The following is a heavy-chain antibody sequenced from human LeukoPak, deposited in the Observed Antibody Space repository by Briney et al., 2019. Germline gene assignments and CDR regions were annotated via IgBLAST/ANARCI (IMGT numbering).Heavy chain of an antibody. Sequence: PSETLSLTCAVYGGSFSGYYWSWIRQPPGKGLEWIGEINHSGSTNYNPSPKSRVTISVDTSKNQFSLKLSSVTAADTAVYYCARRGSWYRDFDYWGQGTLVTVSS. D-gene: IGHD6-13*01. CDR2: INHSGST. V-gene: IGHV4-34*01. J-gene: IGHJ4*02. CDR1: GGSFSGYY. CDR3: ARRGSWYRDFDY.